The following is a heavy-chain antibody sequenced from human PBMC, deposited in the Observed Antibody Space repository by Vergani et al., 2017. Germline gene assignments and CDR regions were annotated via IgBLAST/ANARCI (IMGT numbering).Heavy chain of an antibody. CDR2: ISYDGSNK. Sequence: QVQLVESGGGVVQPGRSLRLSCAASGFTFSSYAMHWVRQAPGKGLEWVAVISYDGSNKYYADSVKGRFTISRDNSKNTLYLQMNSLRAEDTAVYYCAGDEGLQSFLYYFDYWGQGTLVTVSS. CDR1: GFTFSSYA. CDR3: AGDEGLQSFLYYFDY. J-gene: IGHJ4*02. D-gene: IGHD2-15*01. V-gene: IGHV3-30*04.